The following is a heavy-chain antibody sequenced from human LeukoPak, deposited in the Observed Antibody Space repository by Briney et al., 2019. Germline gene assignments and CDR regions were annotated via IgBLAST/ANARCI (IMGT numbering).Heavy chain of an antibody. CDR2: IYGNDDK. CDR3: VHDIPRGEGFQH. Sequence: SGPTLVKPTQTLTLTCTFSGFSLSTSGVGVGWVRQPPGKALQWLALIYGNDDKRYSPSLKNRLTISEDSSTSPVVLTMTNMDPVDTATYYCVHDIPRGEGFQHWGQGTLVTVSS. CDR1: GFSLSTSGVG. J-gene: IGHJ1*01. D-gene: IGHD2-2*01. V-gene: IGHV2-5*01.